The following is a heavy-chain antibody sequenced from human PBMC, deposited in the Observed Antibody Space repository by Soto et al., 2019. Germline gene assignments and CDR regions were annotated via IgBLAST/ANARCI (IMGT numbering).Heavy chain of an antibody. V-gene: IGHV1-2*02. J-gene: IGHJ6*02. CDR2: INPNSGGT. D-gene: IGHD2-2*01. Sequence: SVKVSCKASGYTFTGYYMHWVRQAPGQGLEWMGWINPNSGGTNYAQKFQGRVTMTRDTSISTAYMELSRLRSDDTAVYYCARGVVVPAAIYRGYYGMDVWGQGTTVTVSS. CDR3: ARGVVVPAAIYRGYYGMDV. CDR1: GYTFTGYY.